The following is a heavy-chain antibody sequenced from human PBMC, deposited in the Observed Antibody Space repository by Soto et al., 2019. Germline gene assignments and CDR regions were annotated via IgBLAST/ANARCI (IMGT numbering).Heavy chain of an antibody. D-gene: IGHD4-17*01. V-gene: IGHV3-33*01. CDR1: GFTFSSYG. J-gene: IGHJ4*02. CDR2: IWYDGSNK. Sequence: GGSLRLSCAASGFTFSSYGMHWVRQAPGKGLEWVAVIWYDGSNKYYADSVKGRITISRDNSKNTLYLQMNSLRAEDTAVYYCARDDYGDYGGYYWGQGTLVTVSS. CDR3: ARDDYGDYGGYY.